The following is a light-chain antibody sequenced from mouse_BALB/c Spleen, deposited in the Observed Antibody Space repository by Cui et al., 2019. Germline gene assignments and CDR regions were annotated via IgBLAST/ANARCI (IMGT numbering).Light chain of an antibody. CDR3: QQYWSTPHT. V-gene: IGKV12-41*01. CDR2: NAK. Sequence: TTQIRASLTASLGETVTITCRASENIHNYLAWYQQKPGKSPKLLIYNAKTLEDGVPSRFSGSGSGTEYSLKINSLQPEDFGSYYCQQYWSTPHTFGAGTKLELK. CDR1: ENIHNY. J-gene: IGKJ5*01.